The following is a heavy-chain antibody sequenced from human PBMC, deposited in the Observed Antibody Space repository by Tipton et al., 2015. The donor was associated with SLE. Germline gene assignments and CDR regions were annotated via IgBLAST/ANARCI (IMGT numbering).Heavy chain of an antibody. CDR2: ISDSGTT. V-gene: IGHV4-39*01. J-gene: IGHJ4*02. CDR3: TRHRKYGSGWTGENY. CDR1: GGSISSSNYY. D-gene: IGHD6-19*01. Sequence: LRLSCTVSGGSISSSNYYWGWIRQPPGKGLEWIGSISDSGTTYYNPSLNSRVTISGDTSNNQFSLKLGSVTPADTAVYYCTRHRKYGSGWTGENYWGQGTLVTVSS.